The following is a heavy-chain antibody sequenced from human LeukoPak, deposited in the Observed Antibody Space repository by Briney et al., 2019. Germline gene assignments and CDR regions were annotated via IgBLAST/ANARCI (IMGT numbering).Heavy chain of an antibody. Sequence: GGSLRLSCAASGFTFNNAWMSWLRQAAGRGRAGVAAIKDDGSDRYYVDSVKGPFTISRDNAKSALYLQMNSLRVEDTAVYYCANLGYSDGGQGTLVTV. D-gene: IGHD5-18*01. CDR1: GFTFNNAW. V-gene: IGHV3-7*01. J-gene: IGHJ4*02. CDR2: IKDDGSDR. CDR3: ANLGYSD.